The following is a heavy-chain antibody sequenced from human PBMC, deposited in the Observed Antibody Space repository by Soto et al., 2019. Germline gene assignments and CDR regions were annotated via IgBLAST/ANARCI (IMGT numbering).Heavy chain of an antibody. D-gene: IGHD2-15*01. CDR1: GGTFSSYT. CDR3: AKDLNVVRYCSGGSCYSVDY. V-gene: IGHV1-69*04. J-gene: IGHJ4*02. Sequence: ASVKVSCKASGGTFSSYTISWVRQAPGQGLEWMGRIIPILGIANYAQKFQGRVTITADKSTSTAYMELSSLRSEDTAVYYCAKDLNVVRYCSGGSCYSVDYWGQGTLVTVSS. CDR2: IIPILGIA.